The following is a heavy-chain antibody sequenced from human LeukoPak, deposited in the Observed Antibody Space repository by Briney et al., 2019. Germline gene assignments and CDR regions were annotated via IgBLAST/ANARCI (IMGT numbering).Heavy chain of an antibody. V-gene: IGHV3-30-3*01. CDR1: GFTFRSYA. D-gene: IGHD3-10*01. J-gene: IGHJ5*02. Sequence: PGRSLRLSCEASGFTFRSYAMHWVRQAPGKGLEWVAVISYDGSNKYYKDAVKGRFTISRDNSKNTLYLQTNSLRAEDTAVYYCARDKLLEYGNWFDPWGQGTLVSVSS. CDR2: ISYDGSNK. CDR3: ARDKLLEYGNWFDP.